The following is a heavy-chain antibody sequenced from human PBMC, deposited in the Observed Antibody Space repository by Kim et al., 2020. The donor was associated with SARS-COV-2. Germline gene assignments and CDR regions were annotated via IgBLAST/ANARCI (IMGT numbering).Heavy chain of an antibody. D-gene: IGHD3-3*01. V-gene: IGHV4-39*01. J-gene: IGHJ5*02. Sequence: SETLSLTCTVSGGSISTGNYYWGWVRQPPGKGLEWIGTVYYSGNTYYSPSLKSRVTISVDTSKNQFSVKLTSVTAADTAIYYCARHWRFLEWLFASNNWFDPWGQGTLVTVSS. CDR3: ARHWRFLEWLFASNNWFDP. CDR1: GGSISTGNYY. CDR2: VYYSGNT.